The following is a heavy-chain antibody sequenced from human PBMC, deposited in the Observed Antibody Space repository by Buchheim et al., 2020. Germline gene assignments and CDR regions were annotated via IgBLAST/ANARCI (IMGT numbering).Heavy chain of an antibody. Sequence: EVQLVESGGGLVQPGGSLRLSCAASGFTFSPYSMNWVRQAPGKGVEWLSYISSSSSSIYYADSVKGRFTISRDTAKNSLYLQMNSLTDDDTAVYYCARQLHLDNWGQGTL. CDR3: ARQLHLDN. D-gene: IGHD3-10*01. CDR1: GFTFSPYS. J-gene: IGHJ4*02. CDR2: ISSSSSSI. V-gene: IGHV3-48*02.